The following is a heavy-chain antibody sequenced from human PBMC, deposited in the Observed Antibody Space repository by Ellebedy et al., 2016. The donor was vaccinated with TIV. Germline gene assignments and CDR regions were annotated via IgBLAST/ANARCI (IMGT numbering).Heavy chain of an antibody. CDR3: AKDGYCSGGNCYSWIDS. Sequence: GESLKISXAASGFTFDDYTMHWVRHPPGKGLEWVSLISWDGGATYYADSVKGRFTISRDNSKNSLYLQMNSLRTEDTALYYCAKDGYCSGGNCYSWIDSWGQGTLVTVSS. CDR2: ISWDGGAT. J-gene: IGHJ4*02. V-gene: IGHV3-43*01. D-gene: IGHD2-15*01. CDR1: GFTFDDYT.